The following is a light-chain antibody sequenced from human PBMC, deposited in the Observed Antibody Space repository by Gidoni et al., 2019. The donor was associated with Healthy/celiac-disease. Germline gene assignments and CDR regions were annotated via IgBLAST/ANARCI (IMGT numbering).Light chain of an antibody. V-gene: IGKV1-27*01. CDR1: QGIGNY. J-gene: IGKJ3*01. CDR3: QKYNSAPRT. Sequence: DITMTQSPSSLSASVGDKVTITCRARQGIGNYLAWYQQNPGTVPKLLIYAASTLQSGVPSRFSGSGSGTDFTLTISSLQPEDVATDYCQKYNSAPRTFGPGTKVDI. CDR2: AAS.